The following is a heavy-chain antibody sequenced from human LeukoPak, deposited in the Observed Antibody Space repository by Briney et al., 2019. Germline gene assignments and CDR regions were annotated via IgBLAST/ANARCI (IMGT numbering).Heavy chain of an antibody. CDR2: IYHSGST. V-gene: IGHV4-59*01. CDR3: ARATGYGTFDY. Sequence: SETLSLTCTVSGGSISSYYWSWIRQPPGKGLEWIGYIYHSGSTNYNPSLKSRVTISVDTSKNQFSLKLSSVTAADTAVYYCARATGYGTFDYWGQGTLVTVSS. CDR1: GGSISSYY. D-gene: IGHD3-9*01. J-gene: IGHJ4*02.